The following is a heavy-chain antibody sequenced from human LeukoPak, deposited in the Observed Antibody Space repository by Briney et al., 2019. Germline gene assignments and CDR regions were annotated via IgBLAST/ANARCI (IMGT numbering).Heavy chain of an antibody. V-gene: IGHV4-59*01. CDR1: GGAISGGY. Sequence: SETLSLTCTMSGGAISGGYWSWIRQPPGKGLEWIGYIYDSGSTNYNPSLESRVTISRDITRDRCSLKLSSVTAADTAVYYCAGGGPVGLFEYWGQGNLVTVSS. D-gene: IGHD2-15*01. J-gene: IGHJ4*02. CDR3: AGGGPVGLFEY. CDR2: IYDSGST.